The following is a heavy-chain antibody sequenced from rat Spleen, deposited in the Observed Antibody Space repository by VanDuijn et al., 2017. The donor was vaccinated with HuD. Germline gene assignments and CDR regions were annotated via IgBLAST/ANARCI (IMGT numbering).Heavy chain of an antibody. CDR3: ATAGTRVSRFAY. CDR1: GITFSNYY. V-gene: IGHV5-27*01. J-gene: IGHJ3*01. D-gene: IGHD1-4*01. Sequence: EVQLVESGGGLVQPGRSLKLSCAASGITFSNYYMAWVRQAPTKGLELVAYIYTGGGSTYYRDSVKGRFTISRDNAKSTLYLQMDGLRSEDTATYYCATAGTRVSRFAYWGQGTLVTVSS. CDR2: IYTGGGST.